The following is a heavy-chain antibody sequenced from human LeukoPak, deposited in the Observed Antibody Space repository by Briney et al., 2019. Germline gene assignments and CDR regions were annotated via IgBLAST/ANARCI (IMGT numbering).Heavy chain of an antibody. D-gene: IGHD3-9*01. Sequence: ASVKVSCKASGYTFTGYYMHWVRQAPGQGLEWMGWINPNSGGTNYAQKFQGRVTMTRDTSISTAYMELSRLRSGDTAVYYCARDRSRAYDILTGYFDWGQGTLVTVSS. J-gene: IGHJ4*02. CDR3: ARDRSRAYDILTGYFD. V-gene: IGHV1-2*02. CDR1: GYTFTGYY. CDR2: INPNSGGT.